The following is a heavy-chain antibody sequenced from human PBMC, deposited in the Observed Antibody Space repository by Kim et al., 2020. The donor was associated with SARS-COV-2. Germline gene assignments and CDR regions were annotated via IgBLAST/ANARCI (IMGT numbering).Heavy chain of an antibody. Sequence: NAASVTGRLTIARDDSKRIAYLQMNSLKTEDTAVYYCTHIRSYSSSEDYWGQGTLVTVSS. D-gene: IGHD6-6*01. V-gene: IGHV3-49*02. J-gene: IGHJ4*02. CDR3: THIRSYSSSEDY.